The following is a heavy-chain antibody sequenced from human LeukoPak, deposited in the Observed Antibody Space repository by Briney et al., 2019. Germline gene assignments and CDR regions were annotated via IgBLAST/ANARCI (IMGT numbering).Heavy chain of an antibody. CDR3: ARGMSATSGYLELEY. CDR1: GFTFSSYA. Sequence: PGGSLRLSCAASGFTFSSYAMSWVRQSPGKGLEGVSAISGCGGNTYSADSVKGRCTISRDNSKKTLFLHMNSLRAEDTAVYYCARGMSATSGYLELEYWGQGTLVTVST. V-gene: IGHV3-23*01. CDR2: ISGCGGNT. J-gene: IGHJ4*02. D-gene: IGHD3-22*01.